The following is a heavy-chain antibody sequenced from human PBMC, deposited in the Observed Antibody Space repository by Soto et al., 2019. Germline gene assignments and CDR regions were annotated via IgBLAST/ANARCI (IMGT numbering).Heavy chain of an antibody. D-gene: IGHD3-10*01. CDR3: AKHPGAFGFDFDY. V-gene: IGHV3-23*01. J-gene: IGHJ4*02. CDR1: GFTFSNYA. CDR2: ISGSGGST. Sequence: GGSLRLSCAASGFTFSNYAMSWVRQAPGKGLEWVSGISGSGGSTYYADSVKGRFTISRDNSKNTLYLQMNILRVEDTAVYYCAKHPGAFGFDFDYWGQGTLVTVSS.